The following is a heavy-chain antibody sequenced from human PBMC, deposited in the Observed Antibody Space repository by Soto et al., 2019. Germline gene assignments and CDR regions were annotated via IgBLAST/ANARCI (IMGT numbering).Heavy chain of an antibody. D-gene: IGHD3-10*01. CDR2: IYHSGST. J-gene: IGHJ6*03. V-gene: IGHV4-4*02. CDR3: ARDRRLLWFGELLSSDYYYYMDV. Sequence: QVQLQESGPGLVKPSGTLSLTCAVSSGSISSSNWWSWVRQPPGKGLEWIGEIYHSGSTNYNPSRKSRVTISVDKSKNQFSLKLSSVTAADTAVYYCARDRRLLWFGELLSSDYYYYMDVWGKGTTVTVSS. CDR1: SGSISSSNW.